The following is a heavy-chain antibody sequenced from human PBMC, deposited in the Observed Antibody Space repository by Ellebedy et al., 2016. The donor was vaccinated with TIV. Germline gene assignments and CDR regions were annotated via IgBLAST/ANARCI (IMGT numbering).Heavy chain of an antibody. D-gene: IGHD4-23*01. CDR1: GFTFSSYA. Sequence: PGGSLRLSCAASGFTFSSYAMCWVRQAPGKGLEWVSTISGSVGSTYYADSVKGRFTISRDSSKNTLYLQMTSLRAEDTAVYYCARDAAGNGGKLDYWGQGALVTVSS. J-gene: IGHJ4*02. V-gene: IGHV3-23*01. CDR2: ISGSVGST. CDR3: ARDAAGNGGKLDY.